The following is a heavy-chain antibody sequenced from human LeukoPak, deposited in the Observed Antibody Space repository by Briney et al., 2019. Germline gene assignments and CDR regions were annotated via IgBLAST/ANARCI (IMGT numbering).Heavy chain of an antibody. CDR3: ARVPNDYGDYEAFDI. D-gene: IGHD4-17*01. CDR1: GGSISSYY. CDR2: IYYSGST. J-gene: IGHJ3*02. V-gene: IGHV4-59*01. Sequence: SETLSLTCTVSGGSISSYYWSWIRQPPGKGLEWIGYIYYSGSTNYNPSLKSRVTISVDTSKNQLSLKLSSVTAADTAVYYCARVPNDYGDYEAFDIWGQGTMVTVSS.